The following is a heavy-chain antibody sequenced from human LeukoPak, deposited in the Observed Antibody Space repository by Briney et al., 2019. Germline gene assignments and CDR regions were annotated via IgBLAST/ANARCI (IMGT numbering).Heavy chain of an antibody. V-gene: IGHV4-4*07. J-gene: IGHJ5*02. D-gene: IGHD3-10*01. CDR1: GGSVSRYY. Sequence: SETLSLTCTVSGGSVSRYYWSWIRQSAGKGLEWIGRIYNSESTTYNPSLKSRVTMSIDTSKNQFSLKLTSVIVADTAVYYCARDSGTTGEVKFDPWGQGTLVTVSS. CDR2: IYNSEST. CDR3: ARDSGTTGEVKFDP.